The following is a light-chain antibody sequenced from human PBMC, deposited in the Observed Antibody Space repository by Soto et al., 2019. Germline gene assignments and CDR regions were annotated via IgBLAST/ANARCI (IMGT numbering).Light chain of an antibody. CDR1: QTVSDNY. Sequence: EIVLTQSPGALSLSPGERATLSCRASQTVSDNYLAWYQQKPGQAPRLLIYVASTRATGIPDRFSGSVSGTDFTLTISRLEPEDFAVYYCQQYGGSPRVSFGGGTKVEIK. J-gene: IGKJ4*01. V-gene: IGKV3-20*01. CDR3: QQYGGSPRVS. CDR2: VAS.